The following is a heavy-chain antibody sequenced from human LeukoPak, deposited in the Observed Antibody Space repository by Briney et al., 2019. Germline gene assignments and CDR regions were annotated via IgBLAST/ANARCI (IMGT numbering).Heavy chain of an antibody. J-gene: IGHJ4*02. CDR1: GGSLSSYY. D-gene: IGHD6-19*01. Sequence: ETLSLTCTVSGGSLSSYYWSWVRQPPGKGLEWIGYIYYSGSTNYNPSLKSRVTRSVDPSKHPFSLKLSSVTAADPAVYYCARGVVAVAGPGSYYFDYWGQGTLVTVSS. V-gene: IGHV4-59*01. CDR3: ARGVVAVAGPGSYYFDY. CDR2: IYYSGST.